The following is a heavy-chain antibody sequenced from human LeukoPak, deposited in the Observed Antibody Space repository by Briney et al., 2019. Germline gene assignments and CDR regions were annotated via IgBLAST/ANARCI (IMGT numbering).Heavy chain of an antibody. D-gene: IGHD2-21*02. CDR3: ATASRGGDSIY. Sequence: PGGSLRLSCAASGFTFSSSWMSWVRQAPGKGLEWLANIKTDGSEKFYVDSVKGRFTISRDNAKNSLYLQMNSLRAEDTALYHCATASRGGDSIYWGQGTLVTVSS. V-gene: IGHV3-7*05. CDR2: IKTDGSEK. CDR1: GFTFSSSW. J-gene: IGHJ4*02.